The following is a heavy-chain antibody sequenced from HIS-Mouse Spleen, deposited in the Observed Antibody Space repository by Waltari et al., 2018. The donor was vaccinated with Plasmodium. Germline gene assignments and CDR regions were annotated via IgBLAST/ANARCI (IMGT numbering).Heavy chain of an antibody. J-gene: IGHJ4*02. V-gene: IGHV3-48*01. Sequence: EVQLVESGGGLVQPGGSLRLSCAAAGFTFSSYSMNWVRQAPGKGLEWVSYISSSSSTIYYADSGKGRFTISRDNAKNSLYLQMNSLRAEDTAVYYCASPYNWNDFDYWGQGTLVTVSS. D-gene: IGHD1-20*01. CDR2: ISSSSSTI. CDR1: GFTFSSYS. CDR3: ASPYNWNDFDY.